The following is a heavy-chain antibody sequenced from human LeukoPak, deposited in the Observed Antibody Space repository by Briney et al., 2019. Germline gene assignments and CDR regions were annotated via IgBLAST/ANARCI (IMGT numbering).Heavy chain of an antibody. CDR2: INHSGST. CDR3: ARGNYDFWIDY. CDR1: GGSFSGYY. Sequence: TSETLSLTCAVYGGSFSGYYWSWIRQPPGKGLEWIGEINHSGSTNYNPSLKSRVTISVDTSKNQFSLKLSSVTAADTAVYYCARGNYDFWIDYWGQGTLVTVSS. D-gene: IGHD3-3*01. V-gene: IGHV4-34*01. J-gene: IGHJ4*02.